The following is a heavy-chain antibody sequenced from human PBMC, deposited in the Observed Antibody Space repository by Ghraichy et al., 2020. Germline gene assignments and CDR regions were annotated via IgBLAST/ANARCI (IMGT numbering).Heavy chain of an antibody. CDR2: IFHSGST. J-gene: IGHJ4*02. Sequence: SETLSLTCTVSGGPISESYWSWIRQPPGKGLEWIGYIFHSGSTNYNPSLKSRLTISLDKSKNQFSVKLRSVTAADTAVYFCARDKETTFDSWGQGTLVTVSS. D-gene: IGHD1-1*01. V-gene: IGHV4-59*01. CDR1: GGPISESY. CDR3: ARDKETTFDS.